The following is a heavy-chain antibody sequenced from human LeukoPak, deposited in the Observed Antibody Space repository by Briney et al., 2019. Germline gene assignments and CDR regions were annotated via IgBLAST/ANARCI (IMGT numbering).Heavy chain of an antibody. Sequence: GGALRLSCAASGFTFSDYTMNWVRQAPGKGLEWVSSIGSVTTYIYYADSVKGRFTISRDNAKNSLSLQMDSLRAEDTAVYYCARAIAVAGPYYFDYWGQGTLVTVSS. CDR1: GFTFSDYT. J-gene: IGHJ4*02. V-gene: IGHV3-21*01. D-gene: IGHD6-19*01. CDR2: IGSVTTYI. CDR3: ARAIAVAGPYYFDY.